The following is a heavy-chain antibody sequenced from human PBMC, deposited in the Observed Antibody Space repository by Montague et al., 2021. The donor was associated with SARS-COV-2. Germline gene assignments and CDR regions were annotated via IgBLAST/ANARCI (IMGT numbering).Heavy chain of an antibody. CDR2: IYDSGST. CDR3: ARENTVTTFGGPYYIDP. D-gene: IGHD4-17*01. Sequence: SETLSLTCIVSGSSVRSYYWSWIRQPPGKGLEWIGYIYDSGSTNYNPSLKSRVTISVDTSKNQFSLKLSSVTAADTAVYYCARENTVTTFGGPYYIDPWGQGTLVTDSA. V-gene: IGHV4-59*02. J-gene: IGHJ5*02. CDR1: GSSVRSYY.